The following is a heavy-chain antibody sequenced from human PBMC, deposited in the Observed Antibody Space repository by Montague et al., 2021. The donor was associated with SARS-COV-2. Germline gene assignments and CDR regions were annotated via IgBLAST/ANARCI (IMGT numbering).Heavy chain of an antibody. V-gene: IGHV3-48*03. CDR2: ISNSGSTI. J-gene: IGHJ6*02. CDR3: ASDSGIEIPDYYYSMDV. Sequence: SLRLSCAASGFTFSSYEMNWVRQAPGKGLEWVSYISNSGSTIYYADSVKGRFTISRDNAKNSLYLQMNSLRAEDTAIYYCASDSGIEIPDYYYSMDVWGQGTTVTVSS. CDR1: GFTFSSYE. D-gene: IGHD5-24*01.